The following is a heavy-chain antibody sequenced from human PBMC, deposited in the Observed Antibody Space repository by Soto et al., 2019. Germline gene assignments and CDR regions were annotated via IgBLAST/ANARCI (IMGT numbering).Heavy chain of an antibody. D-gene: IGHD2-2*01. Sequence: QVQLQQWGAGLLKPSETLSLTCAVYGGSFSGYYWSWIRQPPGKGLEWIGEINHSGRTNYNPSLKNRVTVPVDTSKNQFSLQLRPVGDAGTAVYYCARGIVVVPAATPPFDYWGQGTLVTVSS. CDR3: ARGIVVVPAATPPFDY. J-gene: IGHJ4*02. CDR2: INHSGRT. CDR1: GGSFSGYY. V-gene: IGHV4-34*01.